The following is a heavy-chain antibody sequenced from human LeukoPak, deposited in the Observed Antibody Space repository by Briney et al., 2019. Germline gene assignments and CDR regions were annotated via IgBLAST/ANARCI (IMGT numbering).Heavy chain of an antibody. CDR1: GITVSSNY. CDR2: IYSGGST. V-gene: IGHV3-66*01. J-gene: IGHJ4*02. CDR3: ARGGQYSSGGYADY. D-gene: IGHD6-19*01. Sequence: GGSLRLSCGVSGITVSSNYMSWVRQVPGKGLEWVSVIYSGGSTNYADSVKGRFTISRDHSNNTLYLEMNSLRAEDTAVYYCARGGQYSSGGYADYWGQGTLVTVSS.